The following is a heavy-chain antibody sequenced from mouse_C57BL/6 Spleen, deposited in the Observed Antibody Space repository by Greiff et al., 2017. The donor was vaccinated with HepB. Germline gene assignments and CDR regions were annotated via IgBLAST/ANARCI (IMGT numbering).Heavy chain of an antibody. CDR2: IDPSDSYT. CDR1: GYTFTSYW. V-gene: IGHV1-59*01. J-gene: IGHJ1*03. D-gene: IGHD1-1*01. CDR3: ARVYGSSYWYFDV. Sequence: QVQLKQPGAELVRPGTSVKLSCKASGYTFTSYWMHWVKQRPGQGLEWIGVIDPSDSYTNYNQKFKGKATLTVDTSSSTAYMQLSSLTSEDSAVYYCARVYGSSYWYFDVWGTGTTVTVSS.